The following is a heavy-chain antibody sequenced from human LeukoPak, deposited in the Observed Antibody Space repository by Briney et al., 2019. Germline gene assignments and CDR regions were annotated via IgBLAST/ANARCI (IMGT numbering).Heavy chain of an antibody. V-gene: IGHV4-39*01. J-gene: IGHJ5*02. CDR1: GGSISISTSY. D-gene: IGHD6-19*01. CDR2: MHYSGTT. CDR3: APYSSVQGWFDP. Sequence: SETLSLTCIVSGGSISISTSYWGWIRQPPGKGLEWIGSMHYSGTTYFNPSLKSRVTISVDTSKNQFSLRLASVTAADSAVYYCAPYSSVQGWFDPWGQGTLVTVSS.